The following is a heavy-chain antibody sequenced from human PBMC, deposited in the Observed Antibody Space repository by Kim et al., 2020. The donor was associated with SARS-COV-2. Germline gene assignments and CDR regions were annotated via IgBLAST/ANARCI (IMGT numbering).Heavy chain of an antibody. CDR3: ATRKEGIILTGSYYYYYGMDV. CDR2: ISSSSSYI. Sequence: GGSLRLSCAASGFTFSSYSMNWVRQAPGKGLEWVSSISSSSSYIYYADSVKGRFTISRDNAKNSLYLQMNSLRAEDTAVYYCATRKEGIILTGSYYYYYGMDVWGQGTTVTVSS. CDR1: GFTFSSYS. J-gene: IGHJ6*02. D-gene: IGHD3-9*01. V-gene: IGHV3-21*01.